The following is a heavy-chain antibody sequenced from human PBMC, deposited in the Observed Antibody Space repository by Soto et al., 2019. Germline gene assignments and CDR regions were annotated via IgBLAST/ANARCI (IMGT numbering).Heavy chain of an antibody. J-gene: IGHJ4*02. CDR2: IWYDGSNK. Sequence: GGSLRLSCAASGFTFSSYGVHWVRQAPGKGLEWVAVIWYDGSNKYYADSVKGRFTISRDNSKNTLYLQMNSLRAEDTAVYYCARGWLQFFFDYWGQGTLVTVSS. CDR3: ARGWLQFFFDY. V-gene: IGHV3-33*01. CDR1: GFTFSSYG. D-gene: IGHD5-12*01.